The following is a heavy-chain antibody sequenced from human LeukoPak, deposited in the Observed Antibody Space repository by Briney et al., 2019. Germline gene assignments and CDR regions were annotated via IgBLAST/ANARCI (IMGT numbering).Heavy chain of an antibody. J-gene: IGHJ4*02. D-gene: IGHD6-13*01. CDR1: GFTFSSYN. V-gene: IGHV3-48*04. Sequence: GGSLRLSCAASGFTFSSYNMNWVRQAPGKGLEWISHIRSGGNTIYYASSVKGRFTISRDNAKSSLYLQMNSLKVEDTAVYYCTRDEAAAANWGQGTLVTVSS. CDR2: IRSGGNTI. CDR3: TRDEAAAAN.